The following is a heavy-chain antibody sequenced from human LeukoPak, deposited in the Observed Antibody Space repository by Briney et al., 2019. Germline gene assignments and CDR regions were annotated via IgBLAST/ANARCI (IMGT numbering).Heavy chain of an antibody. V-gene: IGHV3-53*01. CDR2: IYSGGST. J-gene: IGHJ4*02. D-gene: IGHD6-19*01. CDR3: ARVYHDGSGATN. CDR1: GFTVSSNY. Sequence: GGSLRLSCAASGFTVSSNYMSWVRQAPGKGLEWVSVIYSGGSTYYADSVKGRFTISRDNSKNTLYLQMNSLRAEDTAVYYCARVYHDGSGATNWGQGTLVTVSS.